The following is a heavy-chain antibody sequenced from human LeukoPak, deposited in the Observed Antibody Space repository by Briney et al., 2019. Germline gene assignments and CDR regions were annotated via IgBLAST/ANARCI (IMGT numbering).Heavy chain of an antibody. D-gene: IGHD1-26*01. CDR3: ARVGGSHLAIDY. CDR2: ISSSGSTI. J-gene: IGHJ4*02. CDR1: GFTFSSYE. V-gene: IGHV3-48*03. Sequence: GGSLRLSCAASGFTFSSYEMNWVRQAPGKGLEWVSYISSSGSTIYYADSVKGRFTISRDNAKNSLYLQMNSLRAEDTAVYYCARVGGSHLAIDYWGQGTLVTVSS.